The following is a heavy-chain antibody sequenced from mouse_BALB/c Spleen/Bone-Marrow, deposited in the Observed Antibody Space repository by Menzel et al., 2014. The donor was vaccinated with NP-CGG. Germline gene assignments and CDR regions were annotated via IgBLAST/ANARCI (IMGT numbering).Heavy chain of an antibody. CDR2: IYPTTGYT. CDR1: GYTFTSYT. D-gene: IGHD1-1*01. CDR3: ARGVNYNYAYFDY. V-gene: IGHV1-4*01. J-gene: IGHJ2*01. Sequence: QVQLKDSGAELARPGASVKMSCKASGYTFTSYTMHWVKQRPGQGLEWIGYIYPTTGYTNYNQTFKDKASMTADKSSSTAYMQLSSLTSEDSAVYYCARGVNYNYAYFDYWGQGTTLTVSS.